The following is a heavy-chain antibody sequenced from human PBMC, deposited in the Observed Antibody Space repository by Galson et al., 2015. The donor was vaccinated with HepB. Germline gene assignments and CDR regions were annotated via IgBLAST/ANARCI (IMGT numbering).Heavy chain of an antibody. CDR1: GGSISSSSYY. J-gene: IGHJ4*02. D-gene: IGHD3-10*01. CDR3: ARPVRVVRGATYFDY. CDR2: IYYSGST. V-gene: IGHV4-39*01. Sequence: SETLSLTCTVSGGSISSSSYYWGWIRQPPGRGLEWIGSIYYSGSTYYNPSLKSRVTISVDTSKNQFSLKLSSVTAADTAVYYCARPVRVVRGATYFDYWGQGTLVTVSS.